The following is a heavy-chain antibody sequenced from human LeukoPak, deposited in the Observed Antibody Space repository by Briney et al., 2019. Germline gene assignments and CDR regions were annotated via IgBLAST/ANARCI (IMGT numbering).Heavy chain of an antibody. CDR1: GSTFSSYS. J-gene: IGHJ4*02. CDR2: ISGSGGRI. V-gene: IGHV3-23*01. Sequence: GGSLRLSCAASGSTFSSYSMSWVRQAPGKGLEWVSSISGSGGRIDYADSVKGRFTISRDNSKNTLSLQINSLTAEDTAVYYCAKNPRLEGWIYFDSWGQGILVTVSS. CDR3: AKNPRLEGWIYFDS. D-gene: IGHD1-1*01.